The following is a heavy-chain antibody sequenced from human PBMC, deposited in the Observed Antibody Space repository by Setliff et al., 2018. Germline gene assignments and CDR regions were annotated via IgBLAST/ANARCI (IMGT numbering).Heavy chain of an antibody. CDR1: GDSISSSNYY. CDR3: AGDRGVYYYESSGHYSAVMETPLDS. Sequence: SETLSLTCTVSGDSISSSNYYWGWIRQPPGKGLEWIGSTFYSGSSFYNPPLKSRVTLSVDTSKNQFSLTLSSVTATDTAVYYCAGDRGVYYYESSGHYSAVMETPLDSWGQGTLVTVSS. J-gene: IGHJ4*02. D-gene: IGHD3-22*01. V-gene: IGHV4-39*07. CDR2: TFYSGSS.